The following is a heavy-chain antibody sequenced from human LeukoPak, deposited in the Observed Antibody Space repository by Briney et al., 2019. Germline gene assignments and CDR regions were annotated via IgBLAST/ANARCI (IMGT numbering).Heavy chain of an antibody. Sequence: SQTLSLTCAVSGGSISSGGYSWSWIRQPPGKGLEWIGYIYHSGSTYYNPSLKSRVTISVDRSKNQFSLKLSSVTAADTAVYYCARVDSSGYYWPLFDYWGQGTLVTVSS. CDR3: ARVDSSGYYWPLFDY. D-gene: IGHD3-22*01. CDR2: IYHSGST. CDR1: GGSISSGGYS. V-gene: IGHV4-30-2*01. J-gene: IGHJ4*02.